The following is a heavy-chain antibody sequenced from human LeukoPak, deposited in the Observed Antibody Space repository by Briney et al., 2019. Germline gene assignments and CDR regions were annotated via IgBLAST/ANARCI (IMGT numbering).Heavy chain of an antibody. CDR1: GGSISSYY. CDR3: ARKYYDFWSGFNWFDP. V-gene: IGHV4-59*08. Sequence: SETLSLTCTVSGGSISSYYWSWIRQPPGKGLEWIGYIYYSGSTNYNPSLKSRVTISVDTSKNQFSLKLSSVTAADTAVYYCARKYYDFWSGFNWFDPWGQGTLVTVSS. D-gene: IGHD3-3*01. CDR2: IYYSGST. J-gene: IGHJ5*02.